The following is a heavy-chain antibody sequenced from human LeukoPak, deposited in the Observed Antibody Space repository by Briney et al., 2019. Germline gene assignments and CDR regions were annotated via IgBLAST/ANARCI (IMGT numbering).Heavy chain of an antibody. J-gene: IGHJ5*02. Sequence: GGSLRLSCAASGYTFTSYYMHWVRQAPGQGLEWMGIINPSGGSTSYAQKFQGRVTMTRDTSTSTVYMELSSLRSEDTAVYYCAREGYDSSGYNNWFDPWGQGTLVTVSS. D-gene: IGHD3-22*01. CDR1: GYTFTSYY. CDR2: INPSGGST. V-gene: IGHV1-46*01. CDR3: AREGYDSSGYNNWFDP.